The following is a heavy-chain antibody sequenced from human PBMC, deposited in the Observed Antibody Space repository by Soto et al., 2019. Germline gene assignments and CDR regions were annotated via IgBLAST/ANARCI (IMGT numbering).Heavy chain of an antibody. CDR1: GGSFSGYY. CDR2: INHSGST. Sequence: SETLSLTCAVYGGSFSGYYWSWIRQPPGKGLEWIGEINHSGSTNYNPSLKSRVTISVDTSKNQFSLWLSSVTAADTAVYYCAREVRYCSSTTCSSNWFDPWGQGTLVTSPQ. CDR3: AREVRYCSSTTCSSNWFDP. V-gene: IGHV4-34*01. J-gene: IGHJ5*02. D-gene: IGHD2-2*01.